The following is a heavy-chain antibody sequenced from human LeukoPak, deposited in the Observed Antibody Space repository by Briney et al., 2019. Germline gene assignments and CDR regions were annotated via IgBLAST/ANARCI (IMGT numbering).Heavy chain of an antibody. CDR3: AAYRQVLLPFES. D-gene: IGHD2-8*02. Sequence: GGSLRLSCAASGFTFSTFAMIWVRQPPGKGLEWVSSIFPSGGEIHYADSVRGRFTISRDNSKSTLSLQMNSPRAEDTAIYYCAAYRQVLLPFESWGQGTLVTVSS. J-gene: IGHJ4*02. CDR1: GFTFSTFA. CDR2: IFPSGGEI. V-gene: IGHV3-23*01.